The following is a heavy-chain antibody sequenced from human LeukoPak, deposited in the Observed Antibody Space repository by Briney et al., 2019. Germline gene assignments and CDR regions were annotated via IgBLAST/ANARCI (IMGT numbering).Heavy chain of an antibody. CDR1: GFPSNSTL. D-gene: IGHD5-18*01. J-gene: IGHJ6*02. Sequence: PGGPRGFSWVASGFPSNSTLRNWARKAQGRGLEWVSVIHSGGITYNTQSAKGRFSISRETSKNMLYLQMNSLRPEDTALYYCARDKKRNSYGHNYYGMDVWGQGTTVTVSS. V-gene: IGHV3-66*02. CDR3: ARDKKRNSYGHNYYGMDV. CDR2: IHSGGIT.